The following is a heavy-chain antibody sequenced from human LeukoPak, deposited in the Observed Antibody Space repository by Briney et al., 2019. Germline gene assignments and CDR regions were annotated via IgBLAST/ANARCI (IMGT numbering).Heavy chain of an antibody. CDR1: GDSVSNDTAA. Sequence: SQTLSLTCAISGDSVSNDTAAWSWIRQSPSRGLEWLGRTYYRSKWYYDYAISVKSRMTIDLETSKNRFSLHLDSVTPDDTAVYYCARLRRYIKQATSGMDVWGQGTTVTVSS. CDR3: ARLRRYIKQATSGMDV. J-gene: IGHJ6*02. D-gene: IGHD5-18*01. V-gene: IGHV6-1*01. CDR2: TYYRSKWYY.